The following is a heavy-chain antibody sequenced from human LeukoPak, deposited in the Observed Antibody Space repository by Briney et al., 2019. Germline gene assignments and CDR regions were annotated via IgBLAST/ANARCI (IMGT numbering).Heavy chain of an antibody. CDR2: ISHNGDST. V-gene: IGHV3-64*01. CDR3: ARDGPGYSSGWYWFDP. CDR1: GFAFCTYV. J-gene: IGHJ5*02. Sequence: GESLRLSSAPSGFAFCTYVMHSVRQAPGKGLEYASTISHNGDSTFYANSVKGRITISRDNSKNTLYLQMGSLRPEDMAVYYCARDGPGYSSGWYWFDPWGQGTLVTVSS. D-gene: IGHD6-13*01.